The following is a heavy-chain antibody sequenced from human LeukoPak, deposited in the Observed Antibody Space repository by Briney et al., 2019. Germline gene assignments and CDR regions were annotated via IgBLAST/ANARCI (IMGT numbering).Heavy chain of an antibody. CDR1: GGSIRSGGYY. V-gene: IGHV4-31*03. J-gene: IGHJ3*02. CDR2: IHYSGTR. Sequence: SETLSLTCTVSGGSIRSGGYYWTWIRQHPGKGLEWIGSIHYSGTRDYNPAFKSRVTISSDTSKNQFSLKLSSVTAADTAVYYCAREASSGWLLNAFDIWGQGTMVTVSS. D-gene: IGHD6-19*01. CDR3: AREASSGWLLNAFDI.